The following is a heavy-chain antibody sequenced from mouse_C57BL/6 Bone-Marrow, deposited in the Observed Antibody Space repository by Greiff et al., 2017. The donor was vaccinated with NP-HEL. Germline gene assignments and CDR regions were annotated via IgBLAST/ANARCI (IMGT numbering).Heavy chain of an antibody. V-gene: IGHV5-16*01. D-gene: IGHD2-4*01. CDR3: AREGGLRRRTYAMDY. CDR2: INSDGSST. CDR1: GFTFSDYY. Sequence: EVHLVESEGGLVQPGSSMKLSCTASGFTFSDYYMAWVRQVPETGLEWVATINSDGSSTYYLDSLKSRFIISRDNAKNILYLQMSSLKSEDTATYYCAREGGLRRRTYAMDYWGQGTSVTVSS. J-gene: IGHJ4*01.